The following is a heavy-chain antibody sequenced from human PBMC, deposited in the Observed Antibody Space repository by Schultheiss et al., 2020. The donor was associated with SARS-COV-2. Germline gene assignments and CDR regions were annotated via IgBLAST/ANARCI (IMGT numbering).Heavy chain of an antibody. J-gene: IGHJ4*02. CDR1: GGTFSSYT. D-gene: IGHD5-18*01. V-gene: IGHV1-69*02. CDR3: ARGSGYPYYFDY. Sequence: KISCKASGGTFSSYTFTWVRQAPGQGLEWMGRIIPILGIANYAQKFQGRVTITADKSTSTAYMELSSLRSEDTAVYYCARGSGYPYYFDYWGQGTLVTVSS. CDR2: IIPILGIA.